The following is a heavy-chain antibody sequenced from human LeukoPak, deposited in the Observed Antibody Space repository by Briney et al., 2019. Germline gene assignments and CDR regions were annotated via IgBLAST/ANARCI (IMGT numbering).Heavy chain of an antibody. J-gene: IGHJ4*02. V-gene: IGHV1-18*04. D-gene: IGHD2-2*01. CDR2: ISAYNGNT. CDR1: GYTFTSYG. CDR3: ARLSGSNFVVVPAHDY. Sequence: ASVKVSCKASGYTFTSYGISWVRQAPGQGLEWMGWISAYNGNTNYAQKLQGRVTVTTDTSTSTAYMELRSLRSDDTAVYYCARLSGSNFVVVPAHDYWGQGTLVTVSS.